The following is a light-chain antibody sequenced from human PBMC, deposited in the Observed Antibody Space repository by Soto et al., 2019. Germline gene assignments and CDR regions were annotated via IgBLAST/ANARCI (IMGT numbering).Light chain of an antibody. CDR3: AAWDDSLVHV. V-gene: IGLV1-47*01. CDR1: SSNIGSNY. J-gene: IGLJ1*01. CDR2: RNN. Sequence: QSVLTQPPSASGTPGQRVTISFSGSSSNIGSNYVYWYQQLPGTAPKLLIYRNNQRPSGVPDRFSGSKSGTSASLAISGRRSEDEADYYCAAWDDSLVHVFGTGTKLTVL.